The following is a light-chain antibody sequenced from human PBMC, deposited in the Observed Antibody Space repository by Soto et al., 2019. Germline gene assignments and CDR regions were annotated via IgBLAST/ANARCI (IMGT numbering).Light chain of an antibody. J-gene: IGKJ1*01. Sequence: DIQMTQSPSTLSASVGDRVTITCRASQSISSWLAWYQQKPGKAPKLLIYDASSLESGVPSRFSGSGSGTEFTLTISSLQPDDFAPYYCQQYNSSPSWTFGQGTKVDIK. CDR1: QSISSW. V-gene: IGKV1-5*01. CDR2: DAS. CDR3: QQYNSSPSWT.